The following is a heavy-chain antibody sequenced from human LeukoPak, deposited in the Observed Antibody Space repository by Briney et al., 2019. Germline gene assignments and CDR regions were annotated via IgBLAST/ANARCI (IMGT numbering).Heavy chain of an antibody. CDR2: IWYDGSNK. V-gene: IGHV3-33*01. CDR1: GFTFSSYG. CDR3: ARDISNHDAFDI. J-gene: IGHJ3*02. Sequence: GRSLRFSCAASGFTFSSYGMHWVRQAPGKGLEWVAVIWYDGSNKYYADSVEGRFTISRDNSKNTLYLQMNSLRAEDTAVYYCARDISNHDAFDIWGQGTMVTVSS. D-gene: IGHD4-4*01.